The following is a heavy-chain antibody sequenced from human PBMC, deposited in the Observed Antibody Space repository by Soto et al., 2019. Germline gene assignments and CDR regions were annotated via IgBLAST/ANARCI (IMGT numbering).Heavy chain of an antibody. CDR1: GYTFITYY. CDR2: MNPDTGGT. CDR3: ATLQGVATMGGPYYYYYYYMDG. Sequence: ASVKVSCKASGYTFITYYINWVRQAPGQGLEWMGWMNPDTGGTGYAQRFQGRIIMTEDTSTDTAYMELSSLRSEDTAVYYCATLQGVATMGGPYYYYYYYMDGWGKGTTVTVSS. D-gene: IGHD5-12*01. V-gene: IGHV1-8*01. J-gene: IGHJ6*03.